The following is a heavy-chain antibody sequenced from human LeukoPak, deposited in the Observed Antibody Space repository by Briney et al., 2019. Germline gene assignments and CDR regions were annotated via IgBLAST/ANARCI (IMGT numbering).Heavy chain of an antibody. Sequence: SQTLSLTCAVSGGSISSGDYSWSWIRQPPGKGLEWIGYIYHGGSTYYNPSLKSRVTMSVDRSKNQFSLKLSSVTAADTAVYYCARAPGYYGSGSPYFDYWGQGTLVTVSS. CDR2: IYHGGST. CDR3: ARAPGYYGSGSPYFDY. J-gene: IGHJ4*02. D-gene: IGHD3-10*01. V-gene: IGHV4-30-2*01. CDR1: GGSISSGDYS.